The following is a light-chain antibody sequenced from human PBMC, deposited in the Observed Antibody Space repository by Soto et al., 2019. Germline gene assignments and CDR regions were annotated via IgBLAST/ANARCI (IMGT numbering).Light chain of an antibody. Sequence: DIQMTQSPSSVSASVGDRVTITCRASQGISSWLVWYQQKPGKAPKLLIYAASSLQSGVPSRFSGSGYGTDFTLTITSLQPEDFATYYCHQANSFPWTFGQGTKVEIK. CDR2: AAS. J-gene: IGKJ1*01. CDR3: HQANSFPWT. CDR1: QGISSW. V-gene: IGKV1-12*01.